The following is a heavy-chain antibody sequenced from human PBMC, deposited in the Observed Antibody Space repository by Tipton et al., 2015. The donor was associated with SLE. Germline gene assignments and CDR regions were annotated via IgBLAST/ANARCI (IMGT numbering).Heavy chain of an antibody. V-gene: IGHV4-59*08. CDR3: ARQPIAAAGTSNYFDY. CDR1: AGSISSYY. CDR2: IYYSGST. D-gene: IGHD6-13*01. J-gene: IGHJ4*02. Sequence: LRLSCTVSAGSISSYYWSWIRQPPGKGLEWIGYIYYSGSTNYNPSLKSRVTISVDTSKNQFSLKLSSVTAADTAVYYCARQPIAAAGTSNYFDYWGQGTLVTVAS.